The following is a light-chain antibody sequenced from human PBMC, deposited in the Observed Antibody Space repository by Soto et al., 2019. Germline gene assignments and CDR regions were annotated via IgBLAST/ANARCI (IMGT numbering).Light chain of an antibody. Sequence: DIQMTQSPASVSASVGDRVTITCRASQGINNWLAWYQQQPGKAPKLLISAASTLQSGVPSRFSGGGDGTRFTLLIISLQPEDFATYYCQQTNTFLPLTFGGGTKVDLK. CDR2: AAS. V-gene: IGKV1-12*01. CDR1: QGINNW. J-gene: IGKJ4*01. CDR3: QQTNTFLPLT.